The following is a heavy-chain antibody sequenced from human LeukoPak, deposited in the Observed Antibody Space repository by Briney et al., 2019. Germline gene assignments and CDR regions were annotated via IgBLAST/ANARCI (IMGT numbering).Heavy chain of an antibody. CDR2: ISVSGGVR. CDR3: ARDRGYFYDQLDY. Sequence: GGSLRLSCVASGYPFSSYSMNWIRQAPGKGLEWVSYISVSGGVRSYADSVKGRSTISRDDARNSLYLQMNSLKDEDTAVYYCARDRGYFYDQLDYWGQGTLVTVSS. J-gene: IGHJ4*02. V-gene: IGHV3-48*02. CDR1: GYPFSSYS. D-gene: IGHD2/OR15-2a*01.